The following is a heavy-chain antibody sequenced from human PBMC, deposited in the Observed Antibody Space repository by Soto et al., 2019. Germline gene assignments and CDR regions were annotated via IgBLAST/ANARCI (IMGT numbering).Heavy chain of an antibody. CDR3: ATVDPTTVTTFWFDP. Sequence: GASVKVSCKVSGYTLTELSMHWVRQAPGKGLEWMGGFDPEDGETIYAQKFQGRVTMTEDTSTDTAYMELSSLRSEDTAVYYCATVDPTTVTTFWFDPWGQGTLVTVSS. J-gene: IGHJ5*02. CDR1: GYTLTELS. CDR2: FDPEDGET. D-gene: IGHD4-17*01. V-gene: IGHV1-24*01.